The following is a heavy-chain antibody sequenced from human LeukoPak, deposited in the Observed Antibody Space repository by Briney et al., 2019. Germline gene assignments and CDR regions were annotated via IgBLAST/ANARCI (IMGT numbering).Heavy chain of an antibody. CDR2: ISSSSTI. D-gene: IGHD2-21*02. J-gene: IGHJ4*02. CDR1: GFTFSSYS. CDR3: ARDFGPAYCGGDCYPTPFDY. Sequence: GGSLRLSCAASGFTFSSYSMNWVRQAPGKGLEWVSYISSSSTIYYADSVKGRFTISRDNAKNSLYLQMNSLRAEGTAVYYCARDFGPAYCGGDCYPTPFDYWGQGTLVTVSS. V-gene: IGHV3-48*04.